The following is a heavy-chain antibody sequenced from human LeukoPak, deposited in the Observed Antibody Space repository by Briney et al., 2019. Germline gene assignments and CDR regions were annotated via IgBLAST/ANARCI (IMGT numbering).Heavy chain of an antibody. D-gene: IGHD3-10*01. Sequence: GESLKISCKGSGYSFTSYWIGWVRQMPGKGLEWMGIIYPGDSDTRYSPSFQGQVTISADKSISTAYLQWSSLKASDTAMYYCARLEWFGGLFFYFDYWGQGTLVTVSS. J-gene: IGHJ4*02. CDR2: IYPGDSDT. V-gene: IGHV5-51*01. CDR3: ARLEWFGGLFFYFDY. CDR1: GYSFTSYW.